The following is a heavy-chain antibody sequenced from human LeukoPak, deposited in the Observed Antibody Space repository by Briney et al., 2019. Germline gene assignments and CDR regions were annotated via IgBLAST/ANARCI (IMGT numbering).Heavy chain of an antibody. CDR1: GFTRTSYA. CDR2: ISGSGRGGIP. D-gene: IGHD3/OR15-3a*01. V-gene: IGHV3-23*01. CDR3: ARFRNDFWTGYPSDAFDI. J-gene: IGHJ3*02. Sequence: GGSLRLXCAASGFTRTSYAMSWVRQAPGKGLESVSSISGSGRGGIPSYADSVKGRSTISRDNSRNTLYLQLNSLRVEDTAQYYCARFRNDFWTGYPSDAFDIWGQGTMVTVSS.